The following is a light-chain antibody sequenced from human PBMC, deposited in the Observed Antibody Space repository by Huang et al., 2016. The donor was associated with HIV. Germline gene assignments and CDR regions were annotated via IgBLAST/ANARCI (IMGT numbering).Light chain of an antibody. Sequence: DIVMTQSLDSLSVSPGERATINCNSSQSLLYTSKNRNYLAWFQQKPGQPPKLLIYWASTRESGVPDRFSASGSGTDFTLTISSLQAEDVAVYYCQQYYDTPWTFGQGTKVEIK. CDR2: WAS. CDR3: QQYYDTPWT. CDR1: QSLLYTSKNRNY. V-gene: IGKV4-1*01. J-gene: IGKJ1*01.